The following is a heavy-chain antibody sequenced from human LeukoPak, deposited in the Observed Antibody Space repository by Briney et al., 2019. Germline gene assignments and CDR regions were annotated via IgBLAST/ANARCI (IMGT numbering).Heavy chain of an antibody. CDR1: GFTFSSYG. D-gene: IGHD3-10*01. J-gene: IGHJ6*02. CDR2: ISYDGSNK. CDR3: AKDFRWFGELLQLHYYYYGMDV. V-gene: IGHV3-30*18. Sequence: GGSLRLSCAASGFTFSSYGMHWVRQAPGKGLEWVAVISYDGSNKYYADSVKGRFTISRDNSKNTLYLQMNSLRAEDTAVYYCAKDFRWFGELLQLHYYYYGMDVWGQGTTVTVSS.